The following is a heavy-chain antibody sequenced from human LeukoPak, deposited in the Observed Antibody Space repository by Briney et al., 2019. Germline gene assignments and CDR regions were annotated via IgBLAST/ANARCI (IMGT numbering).Heavy chain of an antibody. Sequence: SETLSLTCAVYGGSLSGYYWSWIRQPPGKGLEWIGEINHSGSTNYNPSLKSRVTISVDTSKNQFSLKLSSVTAADTAVYYCARGRRGIAAAATRGDYWGQGTLVTVSS. V-gene: IGHV4-34*01. CDR1: GGSLSGYY. J-gene: IGHJ4*02. D-gene: IGHD6-13*01. CDR2: INHSGST. CDR3: ARGRRGIAAAATRGDY.